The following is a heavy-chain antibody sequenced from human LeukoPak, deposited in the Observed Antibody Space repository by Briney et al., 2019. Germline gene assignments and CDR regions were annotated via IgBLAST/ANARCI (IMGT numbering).Heavy chain of an antibody. V-gene: IGHV1-18*01. Sequence: ASVKVSCKASGYTFTSYGISWVRQAPGQGLEGMGWISAYNGNTNYAQKLQGRVTMTTDTSTSTVYMELRSLRSDDTAVYCCARVFTRTYYYGMDVWGQGTAVTVSS. D-gene: IGHD1/OR15-1a*01. CDR2: ISAYNGNT. CDR1: GYTFTSYG. CDR3: ARVFTRTYYYGMDV. J-gene: IGHJ6*02.